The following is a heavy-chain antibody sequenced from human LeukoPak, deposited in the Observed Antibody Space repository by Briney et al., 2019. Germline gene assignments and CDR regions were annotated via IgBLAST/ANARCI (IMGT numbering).Heavy chain of an antibody. Sequence: PGGSLRLSCAASGFTFSNYWMSWVRQAPGKGLEWVANIKQDESEKFYVDSVKGRFSISRDNAGNSLYLQMNSLRVEDTAVYYCAKDPIVVGNYYYYYMDVWGKGTTVTISS. D-gene: IGHD3-22*01. J-gene: IGHJ6*03. V-gene: IGHV3-7*01. CDR3: AKDPIVVGNYYYYYMDV. CDR2: IKQDESEK. CDR1: GFTFSNYW.